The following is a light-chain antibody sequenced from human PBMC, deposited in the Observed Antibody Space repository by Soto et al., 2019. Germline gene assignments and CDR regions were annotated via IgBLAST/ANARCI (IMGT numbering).Light chain of an antibody. CDR3: QQYNNYPLT. Sequence: DIQMTQSPSTLCACVGDRVIITCRASQNITNWLAWYQQRPGRAPELLIYTSSILETGVPSRFSGSGSGTEFTLTISSLQPDDLATYHCQQYNNYPLTFGGGTKVEI. CDR1: QNITNW. V-gene: IGKV1-5*03. J-gene: IGKJ4*01. CDR2: TSS.